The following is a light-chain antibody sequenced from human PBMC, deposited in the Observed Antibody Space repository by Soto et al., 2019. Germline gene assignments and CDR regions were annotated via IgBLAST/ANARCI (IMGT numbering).Light chain of an antibody. CDR1: QDISSS. J-gene: IGKJ1*01. CDR3: QQAKNFPWT. Sequence: DIQMTQSPSSVSASVGDRVTITCRASQDISSSLAWYQQKPGKAPNVLIYTASNLQSGVPSRFSGSGSGTDFTLTISSLQAEDFATYYCQQAKNFPWTFGQGTKVEI. V-gene: IGKV1-12*01. CDR2: TAS.